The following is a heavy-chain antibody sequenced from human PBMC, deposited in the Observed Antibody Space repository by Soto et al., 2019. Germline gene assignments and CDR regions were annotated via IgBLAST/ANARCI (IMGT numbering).Heavy chain of an antibody. CDR2: ISAYNGNT. CDR1: GYTFTSYG. J-gene: IGHJ4*02. Sequence: ASVKVSCKASGYTFTSYGISWVRQAPGQGLEWMGWISAYNGNTNYAQKLQGRVTMTTDTSTSTAYMELRSLRSDGTAVYYCARCPSYDFWSGYYSTLDYWGQGTLVTVSS. V-gene: IGHV1-18*01. CDR3: ARCPSYDFWSGYYSTLDY. D-gene: IGHD3-3*01.